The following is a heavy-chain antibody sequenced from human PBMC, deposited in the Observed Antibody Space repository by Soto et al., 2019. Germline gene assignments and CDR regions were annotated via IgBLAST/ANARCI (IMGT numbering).Heavy chain of an antibody. CDR2: VTDTGGDA. J-gene: IGHJ6*02. Sequence: EVQLLESGGDLVQPGGSLRLSCVASGITFGSRAMSWVRQAPGEGLEWVSTVTDTGGDAKYADSVRGRFTISRDNSKNTLYLQMNSLRAEDTAVYYCAKPDYGGTPYYYYGMDVWGQGTTVTVSS. V-gene: IGHV3-23*01. D-gene: IGHD4-17*01. CDR1: GITFGSRA. CDR3: AKPDYGGTPYYYYGMDV.